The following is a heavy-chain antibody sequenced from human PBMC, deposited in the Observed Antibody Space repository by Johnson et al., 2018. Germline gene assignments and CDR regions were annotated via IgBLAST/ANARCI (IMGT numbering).Heavy chain of an antibody. CDR1: GFTFSSYA. Sequence: QLVQSGGGVVQPGRSLRLSCAASGFTFSSYAMHWVRKAPGKGLEWVALISYDGSHKYYADSVKGRFIISRDNSKNTLYLQMNSLRPDDTAVYYCARGGDYHYYYYMDVWGKGTTVTVSS. CDR3: ARGGDYHYYYYMDV. CDR2: ISYDGSHK. D-gene: IGHD2-15*01. V-gene: IGHV3-30*03. J-gene: IGHJ6*03.